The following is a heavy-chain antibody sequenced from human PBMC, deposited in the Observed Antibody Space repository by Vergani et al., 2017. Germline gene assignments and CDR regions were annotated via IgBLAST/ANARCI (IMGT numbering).Heavy chain of an antibody. CDR2: ISSGGGDI. Sequence: EVQLLESGGGLVQPGGSRRLSCASAGFTFDTYTMAYVRQAPGKGLEWVATISSGGGDIFYADSVKGRFTISRDNSKNTLFLQMNSLKDEDTAVYYCTTAWGLYYLHGEYCQYWGRGTLVSVSS. CDR3: TTAWGLYYLHGEYCQY. D-gene: IGHD3-10*01. V-gene: IGHV3-23*01. J-gene: IGHJ1*01. CDR1: GFTFDTYT.